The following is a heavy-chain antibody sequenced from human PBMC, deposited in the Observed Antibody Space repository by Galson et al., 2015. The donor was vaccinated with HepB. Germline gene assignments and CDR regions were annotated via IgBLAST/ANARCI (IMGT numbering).Heavy chain of an antibody. V-gene: IGHV3-21*01. J-gene: IGHJ3*02. D-gene: IGHD2-15*01. CDR1: GFTFSSYS. CDR2: ISSSSSYI. Sequence: SLRLSCAASGFTFSSYSMNWVRQAPGKGLEWVSSISSSSSYIYYADSVKGRFTISRDNAKNSLYLQMNSLRAEDTAVYYCAREGCSGGSCYAVDIWGQGTMVTVSS. CDR3: AREGCSGGSCYAVDI.